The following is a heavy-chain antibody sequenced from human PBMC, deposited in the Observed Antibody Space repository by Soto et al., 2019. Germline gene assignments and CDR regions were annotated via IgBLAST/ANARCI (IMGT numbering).Heavy chain of an antibody. J-gene: IGHJ4*02. CDR2: ISTYNGNT. Sequence: ASVKVSCKASGYTFTSYGISWVRQAPGQGLEWMGWISTYNGNTNYAQKFQGRVTMTTDTSTSTAYMELRSLRSDDTAVYYCARVDGDYDLLIRRYYFGYWGRGTLVTVSS. CDR1: GYTFTSYG. V-gene: IGHV1-18*04. D-gene: IGHD4-17*01. CDR3: ARVDGDYDLLIRRYYFGY.